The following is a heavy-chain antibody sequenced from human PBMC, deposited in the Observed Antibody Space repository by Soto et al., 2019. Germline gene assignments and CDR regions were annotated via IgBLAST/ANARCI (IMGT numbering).Heavy chain of an antibody. D-gene: IGHD6-19*01. V-gene: IGHV3-30*18. Sequence: HPGGSLRLSCAASGFTFSSYGMHWVRQAPGKGLEWVAVISYDGSNKYYADSVKGRFTISRDNSKNTLYLQMNSLRAEDTAVYYCAKDGLVAGFDYWGQGTLVTVSS. CDR3: AKDGLVAGFDY. CDR1: GFTFSSYG. J-gene: IGHJ4*02. CDR2: ISYDGSNK.